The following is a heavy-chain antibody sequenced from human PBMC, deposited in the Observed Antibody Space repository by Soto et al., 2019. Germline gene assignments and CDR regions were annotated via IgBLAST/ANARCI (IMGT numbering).Heavy chain of an antibody. V-gene: IGHV3-33*03. CDR3: AKDREQQLVHYYYYGMDV. Sequence: PGGSLRLSCAASGFTFSSYGMHWVRQAPGKGLEWVAVIWYDGSNKYYADSVKGRFTISRDNAKNSLYLQMNSLRAEGTALYYCAKDREQQLVHYYYYGMDVWGQGTTVTVSS. CDR1: GFTFSSYG. CDR2: IWYDGSNK. D-gene: IGHD6-13*01. J-gene: IGHJ6*02.